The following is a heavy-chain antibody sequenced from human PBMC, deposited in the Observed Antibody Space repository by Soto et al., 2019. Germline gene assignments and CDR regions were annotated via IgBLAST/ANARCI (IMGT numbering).Heavy chain of an antibody. CDR3: ARDNRDIVVVPAAHHYYYYYMDV. Sequence: EVQLVESGGGLVQPGRSLRLSCAASGFTFDDYAMHWVRQAPGKGLEWVSGISWNSGSIGYADSVKGRFTISRDNAKNSLYLQMNSLRAEDTALYYCARDNRDIVVVPAAHHYYYYYMDVWGKGTTVTVSS. D-gene: IGHD2-2*01. CDR1: GFTFDDYA. J-gene: IGHJ6*03. CDR2: ISWNSGSI. V-gene: IGHV3-9*01.